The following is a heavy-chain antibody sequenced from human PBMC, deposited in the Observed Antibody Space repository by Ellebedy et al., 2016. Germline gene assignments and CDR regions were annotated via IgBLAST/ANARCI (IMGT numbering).Heavy chain of an antibody. J-gene: IGHJ6*03. CDR3: ARSPLGYCSSTSCYYYMDV. Sequence: SVKVSXXASGRTSSSSAISWVRPAPGQGVEWLGGIIPIFGTANYAQKFQGRVTITADESTSTAYMELSSLRSEDTAVYYCARSPLGYCSSTSCYYYMDVWGKGTTGTVSS. D-gene: IGHD2-2*01. V-gene: IGHV1-69*13. CDR2: IIPIFGTA. CDR1: GRTSSSSA.